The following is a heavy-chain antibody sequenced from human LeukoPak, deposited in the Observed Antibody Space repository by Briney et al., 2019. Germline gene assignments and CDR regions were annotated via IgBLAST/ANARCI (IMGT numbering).Heavy chain of an antibody. Sequence: GGTLRLSCAASGFTFSSYGMSWVRQAPGKGLEWVSAISGSGGSTYYADSVKGRFTISRDNSKNTLYLQMNSLRAEDTAVYYCAKSLSSRGLIIPKTSRYFDYWGQGTLVTASS. CDR3: AKSLSSRGLIIPKTSRYFDY. J-gene: IGHJ4*02. CDR1: GFTFSSYG. V-gene: IGHV3-23*01. D-gene: IGHD3-10*01. CDR2: ISGSGGST.